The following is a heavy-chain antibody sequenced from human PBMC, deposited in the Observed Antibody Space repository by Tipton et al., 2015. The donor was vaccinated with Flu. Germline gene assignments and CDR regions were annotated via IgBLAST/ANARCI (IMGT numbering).Heavy chain of an antibody. CDR2: ISGYSGNT. V-gene: IGHV1-18*04. CDR3: ARGVRGTPRAFDV. Sequence: QSGAEVKKPGASVKVSCKASGYTLTSYPISWVRQAPGQGLEWMGWISGYSGNTNYAQRLQGRVTMTTDTSTNTAYMELRSLRSEDTAVYYCARGVRGTPRAFDVWGQGTMVIVSS. CDR1: GYTLTSYP. D-gene: IGHD3-16*02. J-gene: IGHJ3*01.